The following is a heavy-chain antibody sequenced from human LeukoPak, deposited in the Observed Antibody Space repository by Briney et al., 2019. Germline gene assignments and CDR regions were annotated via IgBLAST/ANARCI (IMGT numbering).Heavy chain of an antibody. CDR2: ISYDGRSK. J-gene: IGHJ6*02. D-gene: IGHD4-11*01. CDR3: AKDLGYYSSYYYGMDV. V-gene: IGHV3-30*04. Sequence: GGSLRLSCAASGFTFSSYAMHWVRQAPGKGLEWVAVISYDGRSKYYTDSVKGRFTISRDNSKNTLCLQMNSLRAEDTAVYYCAKDLGYYSSYYYGMDVWGQGTTVTVSS. CDR1: GFTFSSYA.